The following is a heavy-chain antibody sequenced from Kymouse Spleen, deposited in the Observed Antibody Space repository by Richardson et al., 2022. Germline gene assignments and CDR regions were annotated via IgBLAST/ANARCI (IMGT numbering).Heavy chain of an antibody. CDR2: IRSKANSYAT. V-gene: IGHV3-73*02. J-gene: IGHJ6*02. CDR3: TIAAAGYYYGMDV. Sequence: EVQLVESGGGLVQPGGSLKLSCAASGFTFSGSAMHWVRQASGKGLEWVGRIRSKANSYATAYAASVKGRFTISRDDSKNTAYLQMNSLKTEDTAVYYCTIAAAGYYYGMDVWGQGTTVTVSS. CDR1: GFTFSGSA. D-gene: IGHD6-13*01.